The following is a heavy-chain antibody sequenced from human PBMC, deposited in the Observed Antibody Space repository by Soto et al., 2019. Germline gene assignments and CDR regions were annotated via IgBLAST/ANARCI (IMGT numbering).Heavy chain of an antibody. J-gene: IGHJ4*02. V-gene: IGHV3-74*01. Sequence: XESLRLSCAASGFTFSSYWMHWVRQVPGKGLLWVSRVDEYGNTIDYADSVRGRFTISRDNARNTLYLEMDSLRAEDTALYYCTRDIGGRWAYWGPGTLVTVPQ. CDR3: TRDIGGRWAY. CDR1: GFTFSSYW. D-gene: IGHD3-16*01. CDR2: VDEYGNTI.